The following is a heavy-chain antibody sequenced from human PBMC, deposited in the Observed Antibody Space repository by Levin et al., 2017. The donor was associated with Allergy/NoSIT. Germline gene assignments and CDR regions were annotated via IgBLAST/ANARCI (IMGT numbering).Heavy chain of an antibody. CDR1: GFTFSDYH. D-gene: IGHD5-18*01. Sequence: GGSLRLSCAASGFTFSDYHMSWIRQAPGKGLEWVSYITSSGSTIYYADSVKGRFTISRDDAKNSLYLQMNSLRVEDTALYYCARDTAMVTYVYGMDVWGQGTTVTVSS. J-gene: IGHJ6*02. CDR3: ARDTAMVTYVYGMDV. V-gene: IGHV3-11*01. CDR2: ITSSGSTI.